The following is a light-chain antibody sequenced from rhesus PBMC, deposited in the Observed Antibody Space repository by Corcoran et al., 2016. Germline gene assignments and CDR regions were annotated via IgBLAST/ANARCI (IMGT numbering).Light chain of an antibody. J-gene: IGKJ1*01. V-gene: IGKV1-25*01. Sequence: DIQMTQSPSSLSASVGDRVTITCRASQGITNDLAWYQQKPGETPKLLIYEASSLQSGIPSRFSGRGSGTAFTLTISSLQSEDFATYYCQHYYSTPPTFGQGTKVEIK. CDR1: QGITND. CDR3: QHYYSTPPT. CDR2: EAS.